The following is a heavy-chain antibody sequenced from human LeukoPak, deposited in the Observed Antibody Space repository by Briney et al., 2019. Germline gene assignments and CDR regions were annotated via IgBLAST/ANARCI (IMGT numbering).Heavy chain of an antibody. J-gene: IGHJ6*02. Sequence: GGSLRLSCAASGFTFSSYSMNWVRQAPGKGLEWVSYISSSSSTIYYADSVKGRFTISRDNAKNSLYLQMNSLRAEDTAVYYCAKYSWSPTEDYYYGMDVWGQGTPVTVSS. V-gene: IGHV3-48*04. CDR2: ISSSSSTI. D-gene: IGHD1-26*01. CDR3: AKYSWSPTEDYYYGMDV. CDR1: GFTFSSYS.